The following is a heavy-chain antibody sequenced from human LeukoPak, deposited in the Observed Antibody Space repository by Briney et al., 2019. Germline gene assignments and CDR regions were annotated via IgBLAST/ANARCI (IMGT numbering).Heavy chain of an antibody. D-gene: IGHD3-10*01. J-gene: IGHJ4*02. Sequence: GGSLRLSCAASGFTFSSYAMHWVRQAPGKGLEWVAVISYDGSNKYYADSVKGRFTISRDNSKNTLYLQMNSLRAEDTAVYYCAKGGSLPEGYYFDYWGQGTLVTVSS. V-gene: IGHV3-30-3*01. CDR2: ISYDGSNK. CDR1: GFTFSSYA. CDR3: AKGGSLPEGYYFDY.